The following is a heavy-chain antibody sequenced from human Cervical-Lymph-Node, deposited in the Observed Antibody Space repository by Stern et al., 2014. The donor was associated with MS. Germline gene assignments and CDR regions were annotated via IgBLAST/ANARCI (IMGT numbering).Heavy chain of an antibody. Sequence: QLVQSGGGLVQRGGSLRLSCVVSGFTFSSYAMSWVRQAPGKGLEWVSEISGSGRGTYYADSVKGRFTISRDNSNNTLYLQMSSLRAEDTAVYYCAKNRIAVDSWGQGTLVTVSS. CDR1: GFTFSSYA. J-gene: IGHJ4*02. CDR2: ISGSGRGT. CDR3: AKNRIAVDS. D-gene: IGHD6-13*01. V-gene: IGHV3-23*04.